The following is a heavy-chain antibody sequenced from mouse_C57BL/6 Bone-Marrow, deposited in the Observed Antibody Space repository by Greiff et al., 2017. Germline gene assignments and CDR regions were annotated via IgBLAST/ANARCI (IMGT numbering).Heavy chain of an antibody. D-gene: IGHD1-1*01. J-gene: IGHJ4*01. CDR3: ARGEYYGSSWRAMDC. V-gene: IGHV1-82*01. Sequence: VQLQQSGPELVKPGASVKISCKASGYAFSSSWMNWVKQRPGKGLEWIGRIYPGDGDTNYNGKFKGKATLTADKSSSTAYMQLSSLTSEDAAVYFCARGEYYGSSWRAMDCWGKGTSVTVSS. CDR1: GYAFSSSW. CDR2: IYPGDGDT.